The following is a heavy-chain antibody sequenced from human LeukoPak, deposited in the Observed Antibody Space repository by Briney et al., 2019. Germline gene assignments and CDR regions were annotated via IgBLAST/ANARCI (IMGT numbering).Heavy chain of an antibody. D-gene: IGHD6-6*01. CDR1: GFTVSSNY. CDR3: ARGGFSSSPLDY. J-gene: IGHJ4*02. CDR2: IYSGGST. Sequence: GGCLRLSCAASGFTVSSNYMSWVRQAPGKGLEWVSVIYSGGSTYYADSVKGRFIISRDNSKNTLYLQMNSLRAEDTAVYYCARGGFSSSPLDYWGQGTLVTVSS. V-gene: IGHV3-66*02.